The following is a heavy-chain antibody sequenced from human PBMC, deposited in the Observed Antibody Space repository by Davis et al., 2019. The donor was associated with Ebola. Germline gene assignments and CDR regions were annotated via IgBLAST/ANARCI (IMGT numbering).Heavy chain of an antibody. CDR1: GYTFTSYD. D-gene: IGHD1-26*01. CDR3: AREGGSYYGNWFDP. J-gene: IGHJ5*02. Sequence: ASVKVSCKASGYTFTSYDINWVRQATGQGLEWMGWMNPNSGNTGYAQKFQGRVTMTRNTSISTAYMEVSSLGSEDTAVYYCAREGGSYYGNWFDPWGQGTLVTVSS. V-gene: IGHV1-8*01. CDR2: MNPNSGNT.